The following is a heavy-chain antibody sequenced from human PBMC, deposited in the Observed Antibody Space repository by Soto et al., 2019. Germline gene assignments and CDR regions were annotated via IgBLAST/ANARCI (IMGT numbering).Heavy chain of an antibody. J-gene: IGHJ6*02. CDR2: IKQDETEK. V-gene: IGHV3-7*05. Sequence: PGGSLRLSCADSGFTFSSYWMSWVRQAPGKGLEWVANIKQDETEKYYVDSVKGRFAISRGNGKNTLYLQMNSLRAEDTAVYYCARVRTENYYGMDVWGQGTTVTVSS. CDR1: GFTFSSYW. CDR3: ARVRTENYYGMDV.